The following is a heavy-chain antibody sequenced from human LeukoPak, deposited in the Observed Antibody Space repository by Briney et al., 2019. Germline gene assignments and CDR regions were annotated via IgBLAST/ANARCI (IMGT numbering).Heavy chain of an antibody. D-gene: IGHD3-10*01. CDR1: GFTFSHYW. J-gene: IGHJ3*02. CDR2: ISYDGTNK. CDR3: AKTYYYGSGSYPIGAFDI. V-gene: IGHV3-30*18. Sequence: GGSLRLSCAASGFTFSHYWMSWVRQAPGKGLEWVAVISYDGTNKYYTDSVRGRFNISRDNSKNTLYLQMNSLRAEDTAVYYCAKTYYYGSGSYPIGAFDIWGQGTMVTVSS.